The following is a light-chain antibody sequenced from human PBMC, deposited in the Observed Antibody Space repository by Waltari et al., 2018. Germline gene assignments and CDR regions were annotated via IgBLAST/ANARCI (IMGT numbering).Light chain of an antibody. J-gene: IGLJ3*02. V-gene: IGLV2-23*02. Sequence: QSALTPPASVSGSPGQSIPLSCTGTTSNIGDNNLVSWYQHHPGKSPKVIIFEVSKRPSGVSTRFSCSKSDHTASLTIAGVQAEDDADYYCCSYAGSSSSTVFGGGTKVTVL. CDR2: EVS. CDR1: TSNIGDNNL. CDR3: CSYAGSSSSTV.